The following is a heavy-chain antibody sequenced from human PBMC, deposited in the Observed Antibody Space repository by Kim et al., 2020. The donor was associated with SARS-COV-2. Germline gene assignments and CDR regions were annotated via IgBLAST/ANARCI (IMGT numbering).Heavy chain of an antibody. CDR2: MSYDGGQK. CDR1: GFTFSDYP. Sequence: GGSLRLSCAASGFTFSDYPMFWVRQAPGEGLEWVAVMSYDGGQKYYADSVKGRFTISRDISKNTLYLQMESLRVEDTAVYHCAKGGVRQLVPNNWLDPWGQGTLVTVSS. V-gene: IGHV3-30-3*01. D-gene: IGHD2-15*01. CDR3: AKGGVRQLVPNNWLDP. J-gene: IGHJ5*02.